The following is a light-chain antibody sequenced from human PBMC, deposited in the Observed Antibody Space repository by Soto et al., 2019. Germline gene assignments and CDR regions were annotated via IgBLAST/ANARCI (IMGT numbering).Light chain of an antibody. J-gene: IGKJ3*01. Sequence: EIVLTQSPGTLSLSPGERATLSCRASQSVSSSYLAWYQQKPGQAPRLLIYGASSKATGIPDRFSGSGSGTDFTLTISRLKPEDVAVYYCQQYGSAPGFGPGTKVDIK. CDR1: QSVSSSY. CDR3: QQYGSAPG. V-gene: IGKV3-20*01. CDR2: GAS.